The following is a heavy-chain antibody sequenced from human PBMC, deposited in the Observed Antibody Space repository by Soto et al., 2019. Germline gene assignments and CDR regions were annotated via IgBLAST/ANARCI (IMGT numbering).Heavy chain of an antibody. Sequence: ASVSVSCKASGGTFSSYSISWVRQAPGQWLEWMGGIIPIFGTANYAQKFQGRVKITADEYTSTAYMELSSLRSEATAVYYCATGIGASGGLGYWGQGTLVTISS. CDR1: GGTFSSYS. D-gene: IGHD6-13*01. CDR2: IIPIFGTA. CDR3: ATGIGASGGLGY. J-gene: IGHJ4*02. V-gene: IGHV1-69*13.